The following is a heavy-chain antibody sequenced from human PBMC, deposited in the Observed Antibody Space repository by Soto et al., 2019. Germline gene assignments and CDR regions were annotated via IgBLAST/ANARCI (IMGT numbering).Heavy chain of an antibody. CDR1: GGSISGGGFS. V-gene: IGHV4-30-2*01. CDR2: ILHTGGT. D-gene: IGHD3-10*01. CDR3: ARLQFGEGFDY. J-gene: IGHJ4*02. Sequence: SETLSLTCAVSGGSISGGGFSWSWIRQPPGKGLEWIGYILHTGGTQYNPSLKSRVSMSVDKSKNQFSLHLTSVTAADTAVYYCARLQFGEGFDYWGRGALVTVSS.